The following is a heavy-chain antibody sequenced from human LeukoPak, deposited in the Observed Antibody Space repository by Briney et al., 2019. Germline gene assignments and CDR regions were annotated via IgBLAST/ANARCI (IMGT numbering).Heavy chain of an antibody. CDR1: GFTFSSYG. Sequence: GGSLRLSCAASGFTFSSYGMHWVRQVPGKGLEWVAVISYDGSNKYYADSVKGRFTISRDNSKNTLYLQMNSLRAEDTAVYYCAKDPGYGSGSYLDYWGQGTLVTVSS. V-gene: IGHV3-30*18. CDR3: AKDPGYGSGSYLDY. D-gene: IGHD3-10*01. J-gene: IGHJ4*02. CDR2: ISYDGSNK.